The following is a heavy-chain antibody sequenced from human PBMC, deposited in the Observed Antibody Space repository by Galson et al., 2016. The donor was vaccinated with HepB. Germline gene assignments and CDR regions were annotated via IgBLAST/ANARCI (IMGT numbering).Heavy chain of an antibody. V-gene: IGHV3-30*18. CDR3: AKDPLLWLGGVDV. Sequence: SLRLSCAASGFTFNSYRMHWVRQAPGKGLEWVAVILYDGSNKFYADSVKGRFTISRDNSKNTLYLQINSLRAEDTAGYYCAKDPLLWLGGVDVWGKGTTVTVSS. D-gene: IGHD3-10*01. J-gene: IGHJ6*04. CDR1: GFTFNSYR. CDR2: ILYDGSNK.